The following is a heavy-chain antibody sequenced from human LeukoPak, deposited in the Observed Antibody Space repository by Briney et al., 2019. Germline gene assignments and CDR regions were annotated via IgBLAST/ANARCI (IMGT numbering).Heavy chain of an antibody. CDR1: GYTFTSYY. CDR2: INPSGGRT. D-gene: IGHD3-22*01. CDR3: ARDWFSDSSGYYPSPGFDY. J-gene: IGHJ4*02. V-gene: IGHV1-46*01. Sequence: ASVKVSCKASGYTFTSYYMHWVRQAPGQGLEWMGIINPSGGRTSYAQKFQGRVTMTRDTSTSTVYMELSSLRSEDTAVYYCARDWFSDSSGYYPSPGFDYWGQGTLVTVSS.